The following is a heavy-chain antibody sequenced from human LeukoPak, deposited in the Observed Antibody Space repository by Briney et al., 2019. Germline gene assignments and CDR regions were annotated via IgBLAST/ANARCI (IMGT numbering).Heavy chain of an antibody. D-gene: IGHD6-13*01. CDR2: MYSGGTT. CDR3: ARHSGHSSTNDAFDI. J-gene: IGHJ3*02. Sequence: SETLSLTCTVSDVSINGYYWSWIRQPSGKGLDWIGYMYSGGTTNYSPSLMSRVTISEDMSNNQFSLKLTSVTAADTAVYYCARHSGHSSTNDAFDIWGQGTMVIVSS. CDR1: DVSINGYY. V-gene: IGHV4-59*01.